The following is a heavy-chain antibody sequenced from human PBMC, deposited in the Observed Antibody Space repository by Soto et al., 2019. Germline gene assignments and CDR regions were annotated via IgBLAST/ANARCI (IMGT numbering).Heavy chain of an antibody. CDR3: AKLGLWFGEHWADS. D-gene: IGHD3-10*01. CDR2: INTYNGNT. CDR1: GYIFTKYG. V-gene: IGHV1-18*01. Sequence: GASVKVSCKACGYIFTKYGISWVRQAPGQGLEWMGWINTYNGNTDYAQKFQGRVTMTTDTSTRTAYMELRSLRSDDSAVYYCAKLGLWFGEHWADSWGPGTLVTVSS. J-gene: IGHJ4*02.